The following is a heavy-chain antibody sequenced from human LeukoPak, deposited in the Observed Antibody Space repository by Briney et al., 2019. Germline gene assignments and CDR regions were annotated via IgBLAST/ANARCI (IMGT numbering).Heavy chain of an antibody. CDR1: GYSISSGYY. CDR3: ARDRYSSSWYGRGFRGFDP. V-gene: IGHV4-38-2*02. CDR2: IYHSGST. J-gene: IGHJ5*02. D-gene: IGHD6-13*01. Sequence: KPSETLSLTCAVSGYSISSGYYWGWIRQPPGKGLEWTGSIYHSGSTYYNPSLKSRVTISVDTSKNQFSLKLSSVTAADTAVYYCARDRYSSSWYGRGFRGFDPWGQGTLVTVSS.